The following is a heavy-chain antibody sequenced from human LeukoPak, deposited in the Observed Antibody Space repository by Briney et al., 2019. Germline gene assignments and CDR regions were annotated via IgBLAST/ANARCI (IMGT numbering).Heavy chain of an antibody. V-gene: IGHV4-34*01. Sequence: SETLSLTCAVYGGSFSGYYWSWIRQPPGKGLEWIGEINHSGSTNYNPSLKSRVTISVDTSKNQFSLKLSSVTAADTAVYYCARRRYSSSARIIYTTYNWFDPWGQGTLVTVSS. CDR3: ARRRYSSSARIIYTTYNWFDP. CDR1: GGSFSGYY. D-gene: IGHD6-13*01. J-gene: IGHJ5*02. CDR2: INHSGST.